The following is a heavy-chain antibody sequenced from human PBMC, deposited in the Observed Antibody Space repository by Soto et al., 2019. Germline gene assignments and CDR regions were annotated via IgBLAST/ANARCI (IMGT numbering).Heavy chain of an antibody. J-gene: IGHJ4*02. V-gene: IGHV4-30-2*01. CDR1: GGSISSGAYS. Sequence: SETLSLTCAVSGGSISSGAYSWSWIRQPPGKGLEWVGYIYHSGSTYYNPSLKSRVTISVDRSKNQFSLKLSSVTAADTAVYYCARSVSTVTTIDFPGQGILVTVSS. CDR3: ARSVSTVTTIDF. CDR2: IYHSGST. D-gene: IGHD1-1*01.